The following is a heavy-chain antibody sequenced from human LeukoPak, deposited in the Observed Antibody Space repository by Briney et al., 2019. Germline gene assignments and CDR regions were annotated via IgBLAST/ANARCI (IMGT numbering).Heavy chain of an antibody. CDR1: GFTFSTYS. J-gene: IGHJ4*02. CDR2: ITGSSSHI. V-gene: IGHV3-21*06. D-gene: IGHD1-26*01. CDR3: TREELSFYYFDY. Sequence: GGSLRLSCAASGFTFSTYSMNWVRQAPGKGLEWVSSITGSSSHIYYADSVKGRFTISRDNAKNSLYLQMNSLRADDTAVYYCTREELSFYYFDYWGQGTLVTVSS.